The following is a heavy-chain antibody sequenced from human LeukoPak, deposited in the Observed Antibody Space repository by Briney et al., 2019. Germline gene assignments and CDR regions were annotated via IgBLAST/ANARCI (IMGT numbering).Heavy chain of an antibody. CDR3: ARGSPFSLN. J-gene: IGHJ4*02. D-gene: IGHD2/OR15-2a*01. CDR2: INHSGST. Sequence: KPSETLSLTCSVSGVSISTSVYYWGWIRQPPGKGLEWIGEINHSGSTNYNPSLKSRVTISVDTSKNQFSLKLSSVTAADTAVYYCARGSPFSLNWGQGTLVTVSS. V-gene: IGHV4-39*07. CDR1: GVSISTSVYY.